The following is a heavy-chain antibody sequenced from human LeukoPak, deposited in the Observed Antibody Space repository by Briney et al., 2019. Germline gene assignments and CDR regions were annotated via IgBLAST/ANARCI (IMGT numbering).Heavy chain of an antibody. CDR3: ARGGYFNCGGDCYDNDY. Sequence: ASVKVSCKASGYTFTSYDINWVRQATGQGLEWMGGRNPNSGNTGYAQKFQGRVTMTRNTSISTAYMELRSLRSEDTAVYYCARGGYFNCGGDCYDNDYWGQGTLVTVSS. CDR1: GYTFTSYD. J-gene: IGHJ4*02. D-gene: IGHD2-21*02. V-gene: IGHV1-8*01. CDR2: RNPNSGNT.